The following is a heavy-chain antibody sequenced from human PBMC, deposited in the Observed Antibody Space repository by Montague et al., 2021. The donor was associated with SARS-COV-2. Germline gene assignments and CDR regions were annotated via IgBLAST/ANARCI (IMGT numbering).Heavy chain of an antibody. D-gene: IGHD1-26*01. CDR1: GGSISSSSDY. CDR2: IYYSGST. J-gene: IGHJ5*02. Sequence: SETLSLTCTVSGGSISSSSDYWGWIRQPPGKGLEWIGRIYYSGSTYYNPSLKSRVTISVDTSENKFSRKLSPVTAADTAVYCCARQGSGSYYNWFDPWGQGTLVTVSS. V-gene: IGHV4-39*01. CDR3: ARQGSGSYYNWFDP.